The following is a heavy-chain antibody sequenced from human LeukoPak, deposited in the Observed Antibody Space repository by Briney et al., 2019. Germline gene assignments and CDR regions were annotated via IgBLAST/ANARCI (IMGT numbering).Heavy chain of an antibody. Sequence: PSETLSLTCTVSGGSISSSSYYWGWIRQPPGKGLEWIGSIYYSGSTYYNPSLKSRDTISVDTSKNQFSLKLSSVTAADTAVYYCARLSFSGVAYYYYYMDAWGKGTTVTISS. CDR2: IYYSGST. D-gene: IGHD3-10*01. CDR3: ARLSFSGVAYYYYYMDA. CDR1: GGSISSSSYY. J-gene: IGHJ6*03. V-gene: IGHV4-39*07.